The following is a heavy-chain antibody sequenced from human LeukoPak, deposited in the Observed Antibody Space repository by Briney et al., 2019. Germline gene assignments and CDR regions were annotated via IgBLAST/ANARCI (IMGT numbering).Heavy chain of an antibody. Sequence: PSQTLSLTCTVSGGSISSGGYYWSWIRQPPGKGLEWIGYIYHSGSTYYNPSLKSRVTISVDTSKNQFSLKLSSVTAADTAVYYCARHGRLGYSSSWYRRGGPDYWGQGTLVTVSS. J-gene: IGHJ4*02. CDR1: GGSISSGGYY. CDR2: IYHSGST. CDR3: ARHGRLGYSSSWYRRGGPDY. D-gene: IGHD6-13*01. V-gene: IGHV4-30-2*03.